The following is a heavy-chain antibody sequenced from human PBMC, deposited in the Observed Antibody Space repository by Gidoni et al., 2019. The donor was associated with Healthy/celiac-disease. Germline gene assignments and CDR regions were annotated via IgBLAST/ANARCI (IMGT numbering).Heavy chain of an antibody. CDR2: IIPIFGTA. D-gene: IGHD6-6*01. Sequence: QVQLVQSGAEVKKPGASVKVSCKASGVTFSSYASSLVRQAPGQGLEWMGGIIPIFGTANYAQKFQGRVTITADESTSTAYMELSSLRSEDTAVYYCAREGVAARPSPRFDPWGQGTLVTVSS. V-gene: IGHV1-69*01. J-gene: IGHJ5*02. CDR1: GVTFSSYA. CDR3: AREGVAARPSPRFDP.